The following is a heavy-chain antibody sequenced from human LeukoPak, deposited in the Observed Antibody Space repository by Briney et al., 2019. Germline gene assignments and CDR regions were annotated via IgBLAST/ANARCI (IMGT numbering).Heavy chain of an antibody. CDR1: GFTFSGSA. V-gene: IGHV3-73*01. Sequence: GGSLRLSCAASGFTFSGSAMHWVRHASGKGLEWVGRIRSKANSYATAYAASVKGRFTISRDDSKNTAYLQMNSLKTEDTAVYYCTTCGGDCYLHYWGQGTLVTVSS. CDR2: IRSKANSYAT. CDR3: TTCGGDCYLHY. D-gene: IGHD2-21*02. J-gene: IGHJ4*02.